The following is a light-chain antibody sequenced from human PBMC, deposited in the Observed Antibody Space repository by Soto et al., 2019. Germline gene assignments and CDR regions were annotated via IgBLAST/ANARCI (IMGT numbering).Light chain of an antibody. CDR3: QQANSFQIT. Sequence: DILMTQSPSSVSASVGDRVTIACRASQDISSWLAWYQQTPGRVPKLLIYATSKLQPGVPTRFRGSGSATNLRRTISSLHPADFATYYCQQANSFQITVGQGTRLEIK. J-gene: IGKJ5*01. CDR2: ATS. CDR1: QDISSW. V-gene: IGKV1-12*01.